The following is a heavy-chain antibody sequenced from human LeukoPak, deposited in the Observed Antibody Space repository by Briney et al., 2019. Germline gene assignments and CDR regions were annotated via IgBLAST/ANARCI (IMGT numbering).Heavy chain of an antibody. V-gene: IGHV1-2*02. CDR1: GYTFTAYY. CDR2: INPNSGGT. CDR3: ARVKNYYDSSGYLYYFDT. J-gene: IGHJ4*02. Sequence: ASVKVSCKASGYTFTAYYIHWVRQAPGQGLEWMGWINPNSGGTNTAQKFQGRVTMTRDTSISTAYMELSSLRSHDTAVYYCARVKNYYDSSGYLYYFDTWGQGTLVTVSS. D-gene: IGHD3-22*01.